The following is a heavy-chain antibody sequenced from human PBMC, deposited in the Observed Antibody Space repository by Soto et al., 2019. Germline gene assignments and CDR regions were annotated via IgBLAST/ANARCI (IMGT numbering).Heavy chain of an antibody. CDR3: ARDRSDFYGMDV. CDR1: GFTFSSYG. CDR2: IWYDGSNK. V-gene: IGHV3-33*01. J-gene: IGHJ6*02. Sequence: QVQLVESGGGVVQPGRSLRLSCAASGFTFSSYGMHWVRQAPGKGLEWVAVIWYDGSNKYYADSVKGRFTISRDNSKNTLYLQMNSLRAEDTAGYYCARDRSDFYGMDVWGQGTTVTVSS. D-gene: IGHD3-3*01.